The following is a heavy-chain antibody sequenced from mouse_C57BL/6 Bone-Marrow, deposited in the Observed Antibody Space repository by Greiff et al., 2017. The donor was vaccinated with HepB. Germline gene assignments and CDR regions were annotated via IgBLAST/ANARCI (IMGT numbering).Heavy chain of an antibody. CDR1: GFTFSSYA. J-gene: IGHJ4*01. V-gene: IGHV5-4*03. Sequence: EVKLMESGGDLVKPGGSLKLSCAASGFTFSSYAMSWVRQTPEKRLEWVATISDGGSYTYYPDNVKGRFTISRDNAKNNLYLQMSHLKSEDTAMYYCARVGSYAMDYWGQGTSVTVSS. CDR3: ARVGSYAMDY. CDR2: ISDGGSYT.